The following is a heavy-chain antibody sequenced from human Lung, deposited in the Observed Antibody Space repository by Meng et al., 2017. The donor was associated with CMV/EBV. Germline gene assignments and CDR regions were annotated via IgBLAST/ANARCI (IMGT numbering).Heavy chain of an antibody. V-gene: IGHV3-9*01. CDR1: GFIFDDYA. CDR3: AKTDGYYRIDQ. J-gene: IGHJ4*02. Sequence: GGSXRLSCAASGFIFDDYAMHWVRQAPGKGLEWVSGISWNGKNINYADSVKGRFTISRDNAKNSLHLQMNSLGVDDTAVYYCAKTDGYYRIDQLGQGPLVTVSS. D-gene: IGHD3-22*01. CDR2: ISWNGKNI.